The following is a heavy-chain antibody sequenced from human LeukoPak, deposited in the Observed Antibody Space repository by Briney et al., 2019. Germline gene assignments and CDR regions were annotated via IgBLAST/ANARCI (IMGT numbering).Heavy chain of an antibody. CDR1: GGSFSGYY. CDR3: ARQGYDFWSGYLYYFDY. D-gene: IGHD3-3*01. CDR2: INHSGST. Sequence: SETLSLTCAVYGGSFSGYYWSWIRQPPGKGLEWIGEINHSGSTNYNPSLKSRVTISVDTSKNQFSLKLSSVTAADTAVYYCARQGYDFWSGYLYYFDYWGQGTLVTVSS. J-gene: IGHJ4*02. V-gene: IGHV4-34*01.